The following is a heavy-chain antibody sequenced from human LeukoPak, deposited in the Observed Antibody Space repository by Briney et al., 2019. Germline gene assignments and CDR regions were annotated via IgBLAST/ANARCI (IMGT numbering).Heavy chain of an antibody. J-gene: IGHJ4*02. CDR1: GFTFSSYA. V-gene: IGHV3-30-3*01. Sequence: GGSLRLSLAASGFTFSSYAMHWVRQAPGKGLEWVAVVSYDGSNKYYADSVKGRFTISRDNSKNTLYLQMNSLRAEDTAVYYCARDTGSSWYRSAVYWGQGTLVTVSS. CDR3: ARDTGSSWYRSAVY. D-gene: IGHD6-13*01. CDR2: VSYDGSNK.